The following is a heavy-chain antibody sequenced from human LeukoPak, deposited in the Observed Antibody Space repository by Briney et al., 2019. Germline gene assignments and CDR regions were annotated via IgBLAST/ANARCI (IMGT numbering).Heavy chain of an antibody. CDR3: ARVSGGDIVVVVAATLENWFDP. CDR2: ISAYNGNT. Sequence: ASVKVSCKASGYTFTSYGISWVRQAPGQGLERMGWISAYNGNTNYAQKLQGRVTMTTDTSTSTAYMELRGLRSDDTAVYYCARVSGGDIVVVVAATLENWFDPWGQGTLVTVSS. J-gene: IGHJ5*02. V-gene: IGHV1-18*04. D-gene: IGHD2-15*01. CDR1: GYTFTSYG.